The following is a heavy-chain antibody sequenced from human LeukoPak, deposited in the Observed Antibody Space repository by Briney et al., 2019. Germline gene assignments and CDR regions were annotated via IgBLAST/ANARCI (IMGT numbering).Heavy chain of an antibody. CDR1: GYTFINYA. CDR2: IGTYNGNT. Sequence: ASVKVSCEASGYTFINYAISWVRQAPGQGLEWMGWIGTYNGNTKYAQEFQGRVTMTTDTSTSTGYMELRNLRSDDTAVYFCVREWDHTRMTFDIWGQGTMVTVSS. J-gene: IGHJ3*02. V-gene: IGHV1-18*01. D-gene: IGHD1-26*01. CDR3: VREWDHTRMTFDI.